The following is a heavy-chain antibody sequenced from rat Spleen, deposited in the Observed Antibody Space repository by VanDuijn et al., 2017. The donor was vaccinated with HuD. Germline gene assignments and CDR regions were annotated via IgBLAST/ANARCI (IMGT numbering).Heavy chain of an antibody. D-gene: IGHD1-11*01. V-gene: IGHV5-58*01. Sequence: EVQLVATGGGLVQPGRSLKLSCVASGFTFSSYWMYWVRQAPGKGLEWISSINPDGGHTYYPDSVKGRFTISRDNAENTVYLQMSSLRSEDTATYYCAVSNYGYWGQGVMVTVSS. CDR2: INPDGGHT. CDR3: AVSNYGY. CDR1: GFTFSSYW. J-gene: IGHJ2*01.